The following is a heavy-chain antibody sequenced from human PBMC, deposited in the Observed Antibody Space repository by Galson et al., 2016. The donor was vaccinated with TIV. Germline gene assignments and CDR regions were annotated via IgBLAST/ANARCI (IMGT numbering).Heavy chain of an antibody. CDR2: TYYRSTWYN. Sequence: CAISGDSVSSTSAAWNWIRQSPSRGLEWLGRTYYRSTWYNDYAASLNRRITINPDTSKNQFSLPLTSVTPEDAAVYYCARGAPSVFGVIMTLDYWGQGTQVPVSS. V-gene: IGHV6-1*01. CDR3: ARGAPSVFGVIMTLDY. J-gene: IGHJ4*02. D-gene: IGHD3-3*01. CDR1: GDSVSSTSAA.